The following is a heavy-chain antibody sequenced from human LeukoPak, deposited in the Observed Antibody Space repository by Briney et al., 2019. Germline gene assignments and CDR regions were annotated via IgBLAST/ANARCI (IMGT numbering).Heavy chain of an antibody. D-gene: IGHD3-22*01. CDR2: IYSGGTT. CDR3: ARDGAPHYYDSSGYIDAFDI. Sequence: SGGSLRLSRAASGFTVNSNYMSWVRQAPGKGLEWVSVIYSGGTTYYADSVKGRFTISRDNSKNTLYLQMNTLRAEDTAVYYCARDGAPHYYDSSGYIDAFDIWGQGTMVTVSS. V-gene: IGHV3-66*01. CDR1: GFTVNSNY. J-gene: IGHJ3*02.